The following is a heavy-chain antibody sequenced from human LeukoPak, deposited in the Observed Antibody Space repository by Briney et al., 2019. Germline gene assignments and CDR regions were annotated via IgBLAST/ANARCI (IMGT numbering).Heavy chain of an antibody. V-gene: IGHV4-59*01. Sequence: PSETLSLTCTVSGGSISSYYCGWIRQPPGKGLEWIGYIYYSGSTNYNPSLKSRVTVSVDTSKNQFSLKLSSVTAADTAVYYCARLHDYSTWFDPWGQGTLVTVSS. CDR2: IYYSGST. D-gene: IGHD4-11*01. J-gene: IGHJ5*02. CDR1: GGSISSYY. CDR3: ARLHDYSTWFDP.